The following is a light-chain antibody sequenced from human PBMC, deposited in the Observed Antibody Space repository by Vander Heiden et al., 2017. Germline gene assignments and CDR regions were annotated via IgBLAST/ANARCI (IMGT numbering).Light chain of an antibody. Sequence: QSVPTQPPSASGTPGQRVTISCSGSSSNIGSNYVYWYQRLPGTAPKLLIYRNNQRPSGVPDRFSGSKSGTSASLAISGLRSEDEADYYCAAWDDSLSGRVFGTGTKVTVL. CDR1: SSNIGSNY. CDR3: AAWDDSLSGRV. CDR2: RNN. J-gene: IGLJ1*01. V-gene: IGLV1-47*01.